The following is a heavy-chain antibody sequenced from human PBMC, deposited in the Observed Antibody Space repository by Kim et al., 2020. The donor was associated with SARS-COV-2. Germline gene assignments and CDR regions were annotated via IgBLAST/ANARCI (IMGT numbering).Heavy chain of an antibody. CDR3: ARHGTLTMVRGLFDP. CDR2: IYYSGST. CDR1: GGSISSSSYY. J-gene: IGHJ5*02. Sequence: SETLSLTCTVSGGSISSSSYYWGWIRQPPGKGLEWIGSIYYSGSTYYNPSLKSRVTISVDTSKNQFSLKLSSVTAADTAVYYCARHGTLTMVRGLFDPWGQGTLVTVSS. D-gene: IGHD3-10*01. V-gene: IGHV4-39*01.